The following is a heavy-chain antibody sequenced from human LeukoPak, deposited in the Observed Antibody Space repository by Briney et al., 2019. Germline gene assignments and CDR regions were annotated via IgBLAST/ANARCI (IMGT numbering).Heavy chain of an antibody. CDR3: TRTVLDCKNGVCYDY. D-gene: IGHD2-8*01. Sequence: ASVKVSCKTSGYTFTNYGISWVRQAPGQGPEWMGWISPYNGNTIYAQKLQGRVTVTTDTSTSTAYMELRSLRSDDTAVYYCTRTVLDCKNGVCYDYWGQGTLVTVSS. CDR2: ISPYNGNT. CDR1: GYTFTNYG. V-gene: IGHV1-18*01. J-gene: IGHJ4*02.